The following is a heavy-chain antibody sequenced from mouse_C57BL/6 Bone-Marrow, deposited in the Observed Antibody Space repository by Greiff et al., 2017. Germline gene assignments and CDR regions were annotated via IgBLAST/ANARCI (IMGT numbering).Heavy chain of an antibody. Sequence: QVQLQQPGAELVKPGASVKLSCKASGYTFTSYWMHWVKQRPGQGLEWIGMIHPNSGSTNYNEKFKSKATLTVDKSSSTADMQLSRLTSEDSAVYYCARNLWYAMDYWGQGTSVTVSS. CDR1: GYTFTSYW. V-gene: IGHV1-64*01. D-gene: IGHD1-1*02. J-gene: IGHJ4*01. CDR2: IHPNSGST. CDR3: ARNLWYAMDY.